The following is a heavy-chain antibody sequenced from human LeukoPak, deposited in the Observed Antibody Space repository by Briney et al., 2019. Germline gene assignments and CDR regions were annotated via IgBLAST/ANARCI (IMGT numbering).Heavy chain of an antibody. CDR2: ISAYNGNT. D-gene: IGHD6-19*01. V-gene: IGHV1-18*01. CDR3: ARAGIEVAPGFDY. J-gene: IGHJ4*02. CDR1: GYTFTSYG. Sequence: ASVKVSCKASGYTFTSYGISWVRQAPGQGLEWMGWISAYNGNTNYTQKLQGRVTMTTYTSTSPTYMELRSLRSDDTAVYYRARAGIEVAPGFDYWGQGTLVTVSS.